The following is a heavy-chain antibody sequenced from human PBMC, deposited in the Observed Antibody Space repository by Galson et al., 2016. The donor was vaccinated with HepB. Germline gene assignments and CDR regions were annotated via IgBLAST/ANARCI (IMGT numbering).Heavy chain of an antibody. CDR3: AAAALVQLDGNIEVGAQHH. J-gene: IGHJ5*02. V-gene: IGHV1-18*04. CDR1: GYTFTSYA. CDR2: IRPHNVNI. Sequence: SVKVSCKASGYTFTSYAITWVRRAPGQGLEWMGWIRPHNVNIKYAQKFQGRVTMTTDTSTSTAYMELRSLTSDDTAVYYCAAAALVQLDGNIEVGAQHHWGQGTQVTVSS. D-gene: IGHD1-1*01.